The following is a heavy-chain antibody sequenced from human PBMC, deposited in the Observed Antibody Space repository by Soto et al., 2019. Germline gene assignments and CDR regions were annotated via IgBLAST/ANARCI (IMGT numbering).Heavy chain of an antibody. CDR1: GGTFSSYT. V-gene: IGHV1-69*02. Sequence: SVKVSCKASGGTFSSYTISWVRQAPGQGLEWMGRIIPILGIANYAQKFQGRVTITADKSTSTAYMELSSLRSEDTAVYYCAREIAAAGTDWFDPWGQGTLVTVSS. J-gene: IGHJ5*02. CDR3: AREIAAAGTDWFDP. CDR2: IIPILGIA. D-gene: IGHD6-13*01.